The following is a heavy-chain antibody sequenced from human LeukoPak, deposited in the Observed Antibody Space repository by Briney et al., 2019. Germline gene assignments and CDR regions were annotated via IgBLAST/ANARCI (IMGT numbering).Heavy chain of an antibody. Sequence: GGSLRLSCAASGFTFSSYWMSWVRQAPGKGLEWVANIKQDGSEKYYVDSVKGRFTISRDNAKNSLYLQMNSLRAEDTAVYYCARHDGDYSDYFDYWGQGTLVTVSS. CDR1: GFTFSSYW. J-gene: IGHJ4*02. CDR3: ARHDGDYSDYFDY. D-gene: IGHD4-17*01. CDR2: IKQDGSEK. V-gene: IGHV3-7*01.